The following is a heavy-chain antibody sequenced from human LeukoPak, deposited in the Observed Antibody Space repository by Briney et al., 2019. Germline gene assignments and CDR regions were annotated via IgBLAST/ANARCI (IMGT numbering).Heavy chain of an antibody. D-gene: IGHD2-15*01. CDR3: ARLDCISDKCYNY. J-gene: IGHJ4*02. CDR2: INYSGST. Sequence: PSETLSLTCIVSGDSICTDYWSWIRQSPGKGLEWIGYINYSGSTEHNPSLKSRVTISVDRSKKQVSLKMTSVTAADTAVYYCARLDCISDKCYNYWGRGTLVTVSS. V-gene: IGHV4-59*08. CDR1: GDSICTDY.